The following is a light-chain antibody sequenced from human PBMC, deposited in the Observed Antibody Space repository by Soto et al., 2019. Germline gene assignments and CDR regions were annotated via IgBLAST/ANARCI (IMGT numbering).Light chain of an antibody. CDR3: QSYDSTLSARYV. Sequence: QSALTQPASVSGSPGQSITISCTGTSSDVGGYKYVSWYQQHPDKAPKLIIFEVSNRPSGISSRFSGSTSGTSASLAITGLQAEDEGDYYCQSYDSTLSARYVFGTGTKLTVL. CDR2: EVS. J-gene: IGLJ1*01. V-gene: IGLV2-14*01. CDR1: SSDVGGYKY.